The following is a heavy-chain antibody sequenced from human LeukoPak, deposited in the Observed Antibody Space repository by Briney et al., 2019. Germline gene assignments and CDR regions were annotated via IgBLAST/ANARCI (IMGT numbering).Heavy chain of an antibody. CDR2: IIPIFGTA. Sequence: ASVKVSCKASGGTFGSYAISWVRQAPGQGLEWMGGIIPIFGTANYAQKFQGRVTITADKSTSTAYMELSSLRSEDTAVYYCARGKTRTSIAPLRSRLEYYFDYWGQGSLVTVSS. CDR1: GGTFGSYA. V-gene: IGHV1-69*06. CDR3: ARGKTRTSIAPLRSRLEYYFDY. J-gene: IGHJ4*02. D-gene: IGHD6-6*01.